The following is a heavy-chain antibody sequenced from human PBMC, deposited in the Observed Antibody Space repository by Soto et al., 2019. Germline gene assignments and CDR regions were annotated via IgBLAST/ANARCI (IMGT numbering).Heavy chain of an antibody. J-gene: IGHJ4*02. D-gene: IGHD5-18*01. CDR1: GFTFSSYA. CDR3: AKDGRGRGYSYGLN. V-gene: IGHV3-23*01. Sequence: LRLSCAASGFTFSSYAMNWVRQSPGKGLEWVSAISGSAISTYYADSVKGRFTISRDNSKNTLYLQMNSLRAEDTAVYYCAKDGRGRGYSYGLNWGQGTLVTVSS. CDR2: ISGSAIST.